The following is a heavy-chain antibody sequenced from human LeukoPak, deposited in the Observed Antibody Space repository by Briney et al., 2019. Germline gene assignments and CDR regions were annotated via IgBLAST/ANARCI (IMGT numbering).Heavy chain of an antibody. Sequence: SETLSLTCTVSSGSISSGGFYWGWIRQPPGQGLEWIGYIYHGGSTYYNPSLKSRVTMSVDMSKKQFSLKMRFVTAADTAMYYCARELRYCTATSCFDWGQGTLVTVSS. CDR2: IYHGGST. V-gene: IGHV4-30-2*01. D-gene: IGHD2-2*01. J-gene: IGHJ4*02. CDR3: ARELRYCTATSCFD. CDR1: SGSISSGGFY.